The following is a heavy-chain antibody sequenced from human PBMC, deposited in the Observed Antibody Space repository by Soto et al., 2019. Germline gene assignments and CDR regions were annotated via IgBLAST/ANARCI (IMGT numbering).Heavy chain of an antibody. CDR3: VREGSGWYSRGSFDF. CDR1: GGTFSSYA. V-gene: IGHV1-69*13. D-gene: IGHD6-19*01. CDR2: IIPIFGTA. Sequence: SVKVSCKASGGTFSSYAISWVRQAPGQGLEWMGGIIPIFGTANYAQKFQGRVTITADESTSTAYMELSSLRAEDTAIYSCVREGSGWYSRGSFDFWGRGTMVTVSS. J-gene: IGHJ3*01.